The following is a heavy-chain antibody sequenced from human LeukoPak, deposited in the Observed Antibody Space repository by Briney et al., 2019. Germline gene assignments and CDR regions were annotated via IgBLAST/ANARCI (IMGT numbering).Heavy chain of an antibody. V-gene: IGHV3-23*01. D-gene: IGHD3-10*01. J-gene: IGHJ4*02. CDR2: ISGSGGST. CDR1: GFTFSSYA. CDR3: AXSRLYXXXXDFDY. Sequence: AGGSLRLSCAASGFTFSSYAMSWVRQAPGKGLEWVSAISGSGGSTYYADSVKGRFTISRDNSKNTLYLQMNSLRAEDTVVYYCAXSRLYXXXXDFDYWGQGXLVTVS.